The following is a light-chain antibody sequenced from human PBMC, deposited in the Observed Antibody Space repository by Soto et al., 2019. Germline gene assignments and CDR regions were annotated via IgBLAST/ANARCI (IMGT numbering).Light chain of an antibody. CDR1: SGSIASNY. Sequence: NFMLTQPHSVSESPGKTVTISCTRSSGSIASNYVQWYQQRPGSAPTTVIYEDNQRPSGVPDRFSGSIDSSSNSASLTISGLKTEDEADYYCQSYDSSKEVFGGGTTLTVL. V-gene: IGLV6-57*03. CDR2: EDN. J-gene: IGLJ3*02. CDR3: QSYDSSKEV.